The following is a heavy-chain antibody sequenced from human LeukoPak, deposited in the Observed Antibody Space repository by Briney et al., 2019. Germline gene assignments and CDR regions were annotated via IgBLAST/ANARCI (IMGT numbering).Heavy chain of an antibody. CDR1: GYTFTSYG. CDR3: ARGGDNLVGATQTSYYYMDV. Sequence: ASVKVSCKASGYTFTSYGISWVRQAPGQGLEWMGWISAYNGNTNYAQKLQGRVTMTTDTSTSTAYMELRSLRSDDTAVYYCARGGDNLVGATQTSYYYMDVWGKGTTVTVSS. V-gene: IGHV1-18*01. J-gene: IGHJ6*03. CDR2: ISAYNGNT. D-gene: IGHD1-26*01.